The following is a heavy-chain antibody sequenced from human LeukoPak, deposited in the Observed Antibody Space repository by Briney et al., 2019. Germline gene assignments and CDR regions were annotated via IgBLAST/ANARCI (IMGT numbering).Heavy chain of an antibody. D-gene: IGHD1-1*01. V-gene: IGHV3-7*01. CDR3: AEGTTG. J-gene: IGHJ1*01. CDR2: INQDGNKK. Sequence: GGSLRLSCAASGLTLSRYWMTWVRQAPGKGLEWVANINQDGNKKYYVDSVKGRFAISRDNAKNSLYLQMNSLRVEDTAVYYCAEGTTGWGQGTLVTVSS. CDR1: GLTLSRYW.